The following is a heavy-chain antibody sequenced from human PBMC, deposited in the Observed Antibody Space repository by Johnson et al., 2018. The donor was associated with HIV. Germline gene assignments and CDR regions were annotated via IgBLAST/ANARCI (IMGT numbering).Heavy chain of an antibody. J-gene: IGHJ3*02. CDR1: GFTFSSYG. CDR3: AKANIWNYGDAFDI. Sequence: QVQLVESGGGVVQPGRSLRLSCAASGFTFSSYGMHWVRQAPGKGLEWVAVISYDGSNKYYADSVKGRFTISRDNSKNTLYLQMNSLRAADTAIYYCAKANIWNYGDAFDIWGQGTTVTVS. V-gene: IGHV3-30*18. CDR2: ISYDGSNK. D-gene: IGHD1-7*01.